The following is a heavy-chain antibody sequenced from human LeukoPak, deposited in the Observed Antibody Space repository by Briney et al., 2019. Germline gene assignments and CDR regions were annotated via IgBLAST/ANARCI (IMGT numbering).Heavy chain of an antibody. J-gene: IGHJ5*02. CDR2: IYYSGST. CDR1: GGSISSSSYY. D-gene: IGHD2-15*01. Sequence: PSETLSLTCTVSGGSISSSSYYWGWIRQPPGKGLEWIGSIYYSGSTYYNPSLKSRVTISVDTSKNQFSLKLSSVTAADTAVYYCARHKVAWWERTDWFDPWGQGTLVTVSS. CDR3: ARHKVAWWERTDWFDP. V-gene: IGHV4-39*01.